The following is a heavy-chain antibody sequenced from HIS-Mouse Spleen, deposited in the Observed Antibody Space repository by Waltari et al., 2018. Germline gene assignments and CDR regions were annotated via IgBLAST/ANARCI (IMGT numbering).Heavy chain of an antibody. CDR1: GFSLSPSGMC. Sequence: QVTLRESGPALVKPTQTLTLTCTFSGFSLSPSGMCVSWIRQPPGKALEWLARIDWDDDKYYSTSLKTRLTISKDTSKNQVVLTMTNMDPVDTATYYCAAGDSSGYYKGDYWGQGTLVTVSS. CDR3: AAGDSSGYYKGDY. D-gene: IGHD3-22*01. V-gene: IGHV2-70*15. J-gene: IGHJ4*02. CDR2: IDWDDDK.